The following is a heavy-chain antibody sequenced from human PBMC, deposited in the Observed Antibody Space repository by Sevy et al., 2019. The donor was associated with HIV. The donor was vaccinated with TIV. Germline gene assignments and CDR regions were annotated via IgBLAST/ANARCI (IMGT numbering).Heavy chain of an antibody. CDR1: GFPFSSYA. CDR3: AKGLRGTTTNNWFDP. V-gene: IGHV3-23*01. Sequence: GGSLRLSCAASGFPFSSYAMSWVRQAPGKGLEWVSTISGSGGSAKYADSAKGRFTISRDNSKNTLFLQMHSLKAEDTAVYYCAKGLRGTTTNNWFDPWGQGTLVTVSS. J-gene: IGHJ5*02. D-gene: IGHD4-17*01. CDR2: ISGSGGSA.